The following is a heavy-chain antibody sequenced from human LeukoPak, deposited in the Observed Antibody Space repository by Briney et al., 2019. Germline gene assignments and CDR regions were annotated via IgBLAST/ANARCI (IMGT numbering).Heavy chain of an antibody. CDR1: GYTLITYP. J-gene: IGHJ4*02. CDR3: VRGIDTTGYFNY. V-gene: IGHV7-4-1*02. CDR2: IDTNTGSP. D-gene: IGHD3-22*01. Sequence: GASVKVSCKASGYTLITYPINWVRQAPGQGLEWMGWIDTNTGSPTYAQGLTGRFVFSLDTSVSTAFLQINSLKAEDTALYYCVRGIDTTGYFNYWGQGTLVTVSS.